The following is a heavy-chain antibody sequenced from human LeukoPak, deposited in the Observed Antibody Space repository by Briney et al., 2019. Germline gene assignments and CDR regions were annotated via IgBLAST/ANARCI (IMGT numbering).Heavy chain of an antibody. D-gene: IGHD1-20*01. CDR1: GFTFSSYA. CDR3: ASSKNNWNVYFDY. Sequence: AGGSLRLSCAASGFTFSSYAMHWVRQAPGKGLEWVAVISYDGSNKYYADSVKGRFTISRDNSKNTLYLQMNSLRAEDTAVYYCASSKNNWNVYFDYWGQGTLVTVSS. J-gene: IGHJ4*02. CDR2: ISYDGSNK. V-gene: IGHV3-30-3*01.